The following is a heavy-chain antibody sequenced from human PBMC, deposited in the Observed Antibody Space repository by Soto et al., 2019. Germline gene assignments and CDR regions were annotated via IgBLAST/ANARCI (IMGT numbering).Heavy chain of an antibody. CDR3: TTLGSHYYYHNFDV. J-gene: IGHJ6*02. V-gene: IGHV3-15*07. Sequence: EVQLVESGGGLVTPGGSLRLSCAASGFTFSNAWMNWVRQAPGKGLEWVGLIKMKSEVATTHYAAPVNGRFTISRDDSKKTVYLQLSSLKTEDTAVYYCTTLGSHYYYHNFDVWGQGTTVTVSS. CDR1: GFTFSNAW. CDR2: IKMKSEVATT.